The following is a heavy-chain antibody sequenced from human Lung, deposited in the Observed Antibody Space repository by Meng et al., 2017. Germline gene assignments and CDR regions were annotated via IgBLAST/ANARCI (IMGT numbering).Heavy chain of an antibody. CDR3: ARETLRELGLFHY. CDR2: ISHSGST. CDR1: GDSITRTQW. Sequence: QLQLPESGPRLVQPSGTPSLACAVSGDSITRTQWWSWLRQTPGKGLEWIGEISHSGSTVYRPSLQGRVSISLDKSNNEFSLKLTSVTAADTAVYYCARETLRELGLFHYWGQGILVTVSS. D-gene: IGHD1-7*01. J-gene: IGHJ4*02. V-gene: IGHV4-4*02.